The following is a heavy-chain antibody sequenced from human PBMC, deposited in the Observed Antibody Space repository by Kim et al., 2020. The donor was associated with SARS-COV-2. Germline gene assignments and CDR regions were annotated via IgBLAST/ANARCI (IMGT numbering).Heavy chain of an antibody. Sequence: SETLSLTCTVSGGSISSYYWSWIRQPAGKGLEWIGRIYTSGSTNYNPSLKSRVTMSVDTSKNQFSLKLSSVTAADTAVYYCARGRVLGDYEFWFDPWGQGTLVTVSS. J-gene: IGHJ5*02. CDR2: IYTSGST. V-gene: IGHV4-4*07. CDR3: ARGRVLGDYEFWFDP. CDR1: GGSISSYY. D-gene: IGHD4-17*01.